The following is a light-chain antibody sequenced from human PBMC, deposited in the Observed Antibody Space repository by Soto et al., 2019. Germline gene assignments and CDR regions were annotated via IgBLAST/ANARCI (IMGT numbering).Light chain of an antibody. CDR2: AAS. J-gene: IGKJ1*01. CDR3: LQDYNLPRT. CDR1: RDIGND. V-gene: IGKV1-6*01. Sequence: IQMTQSPLSLSASVGDRVIITCRASRDIGNDLGWYQQKPGKAPKLLIFAASTLHSGVPSRFNGSGSGTVFTLTISSLHPEEFATDFCLQDYNLPRTVGQGP.